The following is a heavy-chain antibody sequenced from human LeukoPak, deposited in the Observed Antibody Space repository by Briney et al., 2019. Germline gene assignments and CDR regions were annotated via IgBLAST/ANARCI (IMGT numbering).Heavy chain of an antibody. CDR2: IYSDNT. CDR3: ARRAGAYSHPYDY. Sequence: PGGPERLSCTVSGFTVSSNSMSWIRQAPGKGLEWVSFIYSDNTHYSDSVKGRFTISRDNSKNTLYLQMNSLRAEDTAVYYCARRAGAYSHPYDYWGQGTLVTVSS. V-gene: IGHV3-53*01. D-gene: IGHD4/OR15-4a*01. CDR1: GFTVSSNS. J-gene: IGHJ4*02.